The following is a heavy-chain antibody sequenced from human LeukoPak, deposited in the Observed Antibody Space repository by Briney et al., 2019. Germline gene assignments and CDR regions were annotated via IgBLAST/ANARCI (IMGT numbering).Heavy chain of an antibody. CDR2: ISGSGGST. V-gene: IGHV3-23*01. CDR1: GFTFSSYA. D-gene: IGHD3-22*01. J-gene: IGHJ4*02. Sequence: PGGSLRLSCAASGFTFSSYAMSWVRQAPGKGLEWVSAISGSGGSTYYADSVKGRFTISRDNSKNTLYLQMNSLRAEDTAVYYCAKNAKYYYDSSGYSHFDYWGQGTLVTVSS. CDR3: AKNAKYYYDSSGYSHFDY.